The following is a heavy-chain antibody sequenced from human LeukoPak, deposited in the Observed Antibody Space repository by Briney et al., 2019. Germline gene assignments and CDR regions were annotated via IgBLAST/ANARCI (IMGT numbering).Heavy chain of an antibody. CDR3: ASTQITIFGVVSYYYYGMDV. CDR1: GDSISSSGYS. D-gene: IGHD3-3*01. CDR2: IFYNGNT. J-gene: IGHJ6*02. Sequence: SETLSLTCTVSGDSISSSGYSWSWIRHHPGEGLEWIGCIFYNGNTYLDSSLKSRVTMSVHTSKNQFFLRLTSVTAADTAVYYCASTQITIFGVVSYYYYGMDVWGQGTTVTVSS. V-gene: IGHV4-31*03.